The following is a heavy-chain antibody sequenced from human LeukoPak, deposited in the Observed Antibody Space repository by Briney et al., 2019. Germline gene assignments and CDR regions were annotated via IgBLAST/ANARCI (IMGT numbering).Heavy chain of an antibody. D-gene: IGHD3-10*01. CDR2: LSGGIGST. CDR3: ARDSAKLRGVTITYFDY. J-gene: IGHJ4*02. CDR1: GFTFSMSN. Sequence: GSLRLSCAASGFTFSMSNMNWARQPPVKGLEWASSLSGGIGSTSYADSVKGRFTISRDNANNSLYLQMNSLTVEDTAIYYCARDSAKLRGVTITYFDYWGQGVLVTVSS. V-gene: IGHV3-21*01.